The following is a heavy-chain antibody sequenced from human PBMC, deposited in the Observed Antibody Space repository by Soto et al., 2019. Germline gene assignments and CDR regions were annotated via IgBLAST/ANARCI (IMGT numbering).Heavy chain of an antibody. D-gene: IGHD3-10*01. J-gene: IGHJ4*02. CDR1: GFTFSDYA. CDR2: ISGSGDTT. Sequence: EVHLLEYGGGFVQHGDSLRLSWAASGFTFSDYAMNWVRQAPGKGLEWVSAISGSGDTTYYADSVKGRFTISRDNSKNLLFLQLTSLRAEATAFYSCAKDHARTVGDLMFFWGPGSVITVSS. CDR3: AKDHARTVGDLMFF. V-gene: IGHV3-23*01.